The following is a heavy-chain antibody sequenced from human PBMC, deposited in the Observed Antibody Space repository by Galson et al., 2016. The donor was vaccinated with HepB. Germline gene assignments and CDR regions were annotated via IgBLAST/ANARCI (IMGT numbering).Heavy chain of an antibody. D-gene: IGHD5-18*01. V-gene: IGHV1-46*01. CDR2: INPSGSST. J-gene: IGHJ4*02. CDR3: ARDDSYGFVY. Sequence: SVKVSCKASGFSFTSYYMHWVRQAPGQGLEWMGIINPSGSSTSYAQKFQGRVTMIRDTSTSTVYMELSSLRSEDTAVYYCARDDSYGFVYWGQGTLVTVSS. CDR1: GFSFTSYY.